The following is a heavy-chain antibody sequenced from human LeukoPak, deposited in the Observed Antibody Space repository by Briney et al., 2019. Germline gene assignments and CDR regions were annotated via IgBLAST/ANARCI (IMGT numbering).Heavy chain of an antibody. D-gene: IGHD2-15*01. J-gene: IGHJ4*02. CDR3: AAAIFDY. CDR1: GFTFSGHW. CDR2: INQDGSEK. Sequence: PGGSLRLSCVASGFTFSGHWMSWVRQAPGKGLEWVANINQDGSEKQYVDSVKGRFTISRDNSKNTLYLQMNSLRAEDTAVYYCAAAIFDYWGQGTLVTVSS. V-gene: IGHV3-7*01.